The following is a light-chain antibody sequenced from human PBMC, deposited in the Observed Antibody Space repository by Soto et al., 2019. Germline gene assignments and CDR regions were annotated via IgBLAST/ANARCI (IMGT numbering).Light chain of an antibody. J-gene: IGKJ5*01. CDR2: DAS. CDR1: QSVSSY. CDR3: QQRSNWPPIT. V-gene: IGKV3-11*01. Sequence: EIVLTQSPATLSLSPGERVTLSCRASQSVSSYLAWYQQKPGQAPRLLIYDASNRATGIPARFSGSGSGTDFTLTISSLVPDDFSVYYCQQRSNWPPITFGQGTRLEIK.